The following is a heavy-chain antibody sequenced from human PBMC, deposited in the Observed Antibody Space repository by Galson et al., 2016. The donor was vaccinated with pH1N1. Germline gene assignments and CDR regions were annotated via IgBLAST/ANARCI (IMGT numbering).Heavy chain of an antibody. J-gene: IGHJ4*02. D-gene: IGHD6-13*01. Sequence: LRLSCAASGFTFSSYGFHWVRQAPGKGLEWVAVISYDGSNKYYADSVKGRFTISRDNSKNTLYLQMNSLRAEDTAVYYCAKVVRGSSWPSFDYWGQGTLATVSS. CDR3: AKVVRGSSWPSFDY. CDR2: ISYDGSNK. CDR1: GFTFSSYG. V-gene: IGHV3-30*18.